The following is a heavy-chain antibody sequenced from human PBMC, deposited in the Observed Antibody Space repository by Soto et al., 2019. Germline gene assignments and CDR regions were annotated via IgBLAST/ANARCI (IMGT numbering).Heavy chain of an antibody. CDR3: ARFEYSSSSFDY. D-gene: IGHD6-6*01. V-gene: IGHV4-61*01. CDR2: IYYSGIT. J-gene: IGHJ4*02. CDR1: GGSVSSGSYY. Sequence: SETLSLTCTVSGGSVSSGSYYWSWIRQPPGKGLEWIGYIYYSGITNYNPSLKSRVTISVDTSKNQFSLKLSSVTAADTAVYYCARFEYSSSSFDYWGQGTPVTVSS.